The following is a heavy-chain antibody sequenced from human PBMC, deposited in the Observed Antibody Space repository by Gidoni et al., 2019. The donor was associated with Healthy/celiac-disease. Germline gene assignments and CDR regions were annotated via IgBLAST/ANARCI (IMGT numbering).Heavy chain of an antibody. CDR1: GGSISSGDYY. V-gene: IGHV4-30-4*01. Sequence: QVQLQESGPGLVKPSQTLSLTCTVSGGSISSGDYYWGWIRQPPGKGLEWIGYIYDSGSTYYNPSLKSRVTISVDTSKNQFSLKLSSVTAADTAVYYCARDFSVGDGPFDYWGQGTLVTVSS. CDR2: IYDSGST. J-gene: IGHJ4*02. CDR3: ARDFSVGDGPFDY.